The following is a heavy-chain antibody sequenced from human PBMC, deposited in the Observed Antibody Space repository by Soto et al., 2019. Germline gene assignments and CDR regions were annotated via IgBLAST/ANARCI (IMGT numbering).Heavy chain of an antibody. CDR2: INPNSGGT. V-gene: IGHV1-2*04. J-gene: IGHJ6*02. CDR1: GYTFTGYY. Sequence: GASVKVSCKASGYTFTGYYMHWVRQAPGQGLEWMGWINPNSGGTNYAQKFQGWVTVTRDTSISTAYMELSRLRSDDTAVYYCARDQGSSWYPYYYGMDVWGQGTTVTVSS. CDR3: ARDQGSSWYPYYYGMDV. D-gene: IGHD6-13*01.